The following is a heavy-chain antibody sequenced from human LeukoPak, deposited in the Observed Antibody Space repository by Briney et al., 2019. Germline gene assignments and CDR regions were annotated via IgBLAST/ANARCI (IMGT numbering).Heavy chain of an antibody. CDR3: AKVYATTRYNWNYVGIDY. D-gene: IGHD1-7*01. CDR2: ISGSGGST. CDR1: GFTFSSYA. Sequence: GGSLRLSCAASGFTFSSYAMSWVRQAPGKGLEWVSAISGSGGSTYYADSVKGRSTISRDNSKNTLYLQMDSLRAEDTAVYYCAKVYATTRYNWNYVGIDYWGQGTLVTVSS. V-gene: IGHV3-23*01. J-gene: IGHJ4*02.